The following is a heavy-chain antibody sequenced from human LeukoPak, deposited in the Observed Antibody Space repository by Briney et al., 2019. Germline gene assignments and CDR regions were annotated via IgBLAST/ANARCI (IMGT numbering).Heavy chain of an antibody. CDR2: IKEDGSVK. CDR1: GFTFSINW. V-gene: IGHV3-7*02. Sequence: PGGSLRLSCVVSGFTFSINWMSSVRQAPGKGLEWVGNIKEDGSVKYYVDSVKGRFTISRDNAKNSLYLQMNSLRAEDTAVYYCASQSFGRFDPWGQGTRVTVSS. CDR3: ASQSFGRFDP. D-gene: IGHD3-16*01. J-gene: IGHJ5*02.